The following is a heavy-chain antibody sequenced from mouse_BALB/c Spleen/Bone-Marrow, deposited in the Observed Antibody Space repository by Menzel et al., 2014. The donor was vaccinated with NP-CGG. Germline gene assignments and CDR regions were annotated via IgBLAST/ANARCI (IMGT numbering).Heavy chain of an antibody. Sequence: QVQLQQSGAELVRPGASVKLSCKASGYTFTSYWINWVKQRPGQGLEWIGNIYPSDSYTNYNQKFKDKATLTVDKSSSTAYMQLSSPTSGDSAAYFCTRAGNYGSYYAMDYWGQGTSVTVSS. CDR3: TRAGNYGSYYAMDY. J-gene: IGHJ4*01. CDR2: IYPSDSYT. V-gene: IGHV1-69*02. CDR1: GYTFTSYW. D-gene: IGHD2-1*01.